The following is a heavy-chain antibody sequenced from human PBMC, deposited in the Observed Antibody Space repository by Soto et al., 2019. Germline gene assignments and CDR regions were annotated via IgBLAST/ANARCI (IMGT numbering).Heavy chain of an antibody. D-gene: IGHD3-3*01. CDR1: GGSISSYY. Sequence: PSETLSLTCPVSGGSISSYYWSWIRQTPGKGLEWIGYIYYSGSTNYNPSLKSRVTISVDTSKNQFSLKLSSVTAADTAVYYCARGGGKFGVVYHWFDPWGQGTLVTSPQ. CDR2: IYYSGST. V-gene: IGHV4-59*01. CDR3: ARGGGKFGVVYHWFDP. J-gene: IGHJ5*02.